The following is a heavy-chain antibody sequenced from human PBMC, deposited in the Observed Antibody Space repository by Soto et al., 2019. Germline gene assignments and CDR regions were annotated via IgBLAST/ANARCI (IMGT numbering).Heavy chain of an antibody. V-gene: IGHV4-31*03. D-gene: IGHD3-10*01. CDR2: IFYSGGT. CDR1: GDSISSGIHY. CDR3: ARASWSFYYFDN. Sequence: QVQLQESGPGLVKPSQTLSLTCTVSGDSISSGIHYWSWIRQHPGKGLEWMAYIFYSGGTYYNPSLKSRVTISVDTSKNQFYLNLSSVTAADTAVYYCARASWSFYYFDNWGQGTRVTVSS. J-gene: IGHJ4*02.